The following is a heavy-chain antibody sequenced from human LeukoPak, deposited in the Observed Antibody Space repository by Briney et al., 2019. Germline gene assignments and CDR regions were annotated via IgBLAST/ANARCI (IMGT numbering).Heavy chain of an antibody. Sequence: ASVKVSCKASGYTSTSYYMHWVRQAPGQGLEWMGIINPSGGSTSYAQKFQGRVTITADESTSTAYMELSSLRSEDTAVYYCARAPGSSGSDYWGQGTLVTVSS. J-gene: IGHJ4*02. CDR2: INPSGGST. CDR1: GYTSTSYY. CDR3: ARAPGSSGSDY. D-gene: IGHD3-22*01. V-gene: IGHV1-46*01.